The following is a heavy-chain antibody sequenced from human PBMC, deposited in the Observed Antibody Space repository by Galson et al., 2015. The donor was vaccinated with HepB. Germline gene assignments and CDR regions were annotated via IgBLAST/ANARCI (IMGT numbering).Heavy chain of an antibody. CDR2: IYYSGGT. CDR3: ARDRRDGYNSPYYGMDV. J-gene: IGHJ6*02. Sequence: ETLSLTCTVSGASVSSDPNFWVWIRQPPGKGLEWIGTIYYSGGTYYSPSLNPPLKSRATISVHKSNNQFSLKLSSVTAADTAVYYCARDRRDGYNSPYYGMDVWGQGTTVTVSS. CDR1: GASVSSDPNF. D-gene: IGHD5-24*01. V-gene: IGHV4-39*02.